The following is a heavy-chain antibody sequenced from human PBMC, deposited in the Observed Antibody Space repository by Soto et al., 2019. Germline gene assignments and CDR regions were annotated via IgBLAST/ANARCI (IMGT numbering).Heavy chain of an antibody. CDR3: ARDGAGIWGSYRYDAFDI. D-gene: IGHD3-16*02. V-gene: IGHV3-7*01. CDR2: IKQDGSEK. Sequence: EVQLVESGGGLVQPGGSLRLSCAASGFTFSSYWMSWVRQAPGKGLEWVANIKQDGSEKYYADSVKGRFTISRDNAKNSLYLQMNSLRAEDTAVYYCARDGAGIWGSYRYDAFDIWGQGTMVTVSS. CDR1: GFTFSSYW. J-gene: IGHJ3*02.